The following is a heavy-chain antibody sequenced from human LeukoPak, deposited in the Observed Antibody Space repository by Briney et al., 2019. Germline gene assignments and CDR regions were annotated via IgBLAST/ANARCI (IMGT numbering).Heavy chain of an antibody. CDR3: ARGDIAAAATDY. Sequence: PGGSLRLSCAASGFTFSNCAMSWVRQAPGKGLEWVSSISGGGTTTYYADSVKGRFTISRDNAKNSLYLQMNSLRAEDTAVYYCARGDIAAAATDYWGQGALVTVSS. J-gene: IGHJ4*02. D-gene: IGHD6-13*01. CDR1: GFTFSNCA. V-gene: IGHV3-23*01. CDR2: ISGGGTTT.